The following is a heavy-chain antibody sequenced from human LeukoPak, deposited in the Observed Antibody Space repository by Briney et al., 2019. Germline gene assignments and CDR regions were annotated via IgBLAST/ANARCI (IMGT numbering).Heavy chain of an antibody. D-gene: IGHD3-10*01. J-gene: IGHJ4*02. CDR3: ARERYGSGNYYSYFDY. Sequence: SVKVSCKASGGTFSSYAISWVRQAPGQGLEWRGGIFPIFGTANYAQKFQGRVTITADESTSTAYMELSSLRSEDTAVYYCARERYGSGNYYSYFDYWGQGTLVTVSS. CDR2: IFPIFGTA. V-gene: IGHV1-69*13. CDR1: GGTFSSYA.